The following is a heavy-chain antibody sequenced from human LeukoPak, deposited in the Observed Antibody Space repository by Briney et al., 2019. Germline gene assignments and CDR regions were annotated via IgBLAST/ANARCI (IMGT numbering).Heavy chain of an antibody. D-gene: IGHD3-10*01. CDR2: ISAYNGNT. V-gene: IGHV1-18*04. CDR1: GYTFTSYG. CDR3: ARDWPDYYGSGSYYMFDP. Sequence: ASVKVSCKASGYTFTSYGISWVRQAPGQGLEWMGWISAYNGNTNYAQKLQGRVTMTTDTSTSTAYMELRSLRSDDTAVHYCARDWPDYYGSGSYYMFDPWGQGTLVTVSS. J-gene: IGHJ5*02.